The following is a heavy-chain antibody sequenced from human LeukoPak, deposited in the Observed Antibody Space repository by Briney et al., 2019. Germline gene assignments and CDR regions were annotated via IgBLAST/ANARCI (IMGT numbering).Heavy chain of an antibody. V-gene: IGHV3-30*03. J-gene: IGHJ4*02. Sequence: PGGSLRLSCAASGFTFSSYGMHWVRQAPGKGLEWVAIISYDGSNKYYADSVKGRFTISRDNSKNTLYLQMNSLRAEDTAVYYCARDSGPIVATICVYWGQGTLVTVSS. D-gene: IGHD5-12*01. CDR2: ISYDGSNK. CDR3: ARDSGPIVATICVY. CDR1: GFTFSSYG.